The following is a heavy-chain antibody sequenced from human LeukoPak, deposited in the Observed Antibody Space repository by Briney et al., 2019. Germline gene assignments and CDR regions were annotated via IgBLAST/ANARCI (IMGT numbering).Heavy chain of an antibody. V-gene: IGHV4-30-4*01. D-gene: IGHD2-21*02. CDR2: IYYSGST. J-gene: IGHJ4*02. Sequence: SETLSLTCNVSGGSISSGDKYWSWIRQPPGKGLEWIGYIYYSGSTYYNPSLKSQLTISVDTSENQFSLHLTSVTAADTAVYFCARVTRWAGLDFWGQGTLVTVSS. CDR1: GGSISSGDKY. CDR3: ARVTRWAGLDF.